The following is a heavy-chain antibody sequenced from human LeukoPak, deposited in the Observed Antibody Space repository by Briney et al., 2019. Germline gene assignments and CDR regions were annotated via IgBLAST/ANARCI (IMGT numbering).Heavy chain of an antibody. CDR3: ARPFSSGWLDY. Sequence: SSETLSLTCAVYGGSFSGYYWSWIRQPPGKGLEWIGEINHSGSTNCNPSLKSRVTISVDTSKNQFSLKLSSVTAADTAVYYCARPFSSGWLDYWGQGTLVTVSS. D-gene: IGHD6-19*01. V-gene: IGHV4-34*01. CDR2: INHSGST. CDR1: GGSFSGYY. J-gene: IGHJ4*02.